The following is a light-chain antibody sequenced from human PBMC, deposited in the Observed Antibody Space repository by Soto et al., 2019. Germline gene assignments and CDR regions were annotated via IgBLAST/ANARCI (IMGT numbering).Light chain of an antibody. J-gene: IGKJ5*01. Sequence: EIELTQSPATLSLSPGDRATLSCRASQNVDTFLALYQQRPGQPPRLLIFDSSNRATGVPVRFSGSGSGTVFSLTIGSLEPEDSAVYYCQQRKNWPPITFGQGTRLEI. CDR3: QQRKNWPPIT. V-gene: IGKV3-11*01. CDR2: DSS. CDR1: QNVDTF.